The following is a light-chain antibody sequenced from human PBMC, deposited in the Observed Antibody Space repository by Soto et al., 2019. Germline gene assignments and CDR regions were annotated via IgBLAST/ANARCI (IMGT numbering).Light chain of an antibody. V-gene: IGKV3-11*01. Sequence: IVLTQSPATLSLSPGERATLSCRASQSISTSLGWYQQKPGQAPRLLIYDASNRATGIPARFSGSGSATDFTLTNSSLEPEDFAVYYCQQRYNWPRTFGQGTRLEIK. CDR1: QSISTS. CDR3: QQRYNWPRT. J-gene: IGKJ5*01. CDR2: DAS.